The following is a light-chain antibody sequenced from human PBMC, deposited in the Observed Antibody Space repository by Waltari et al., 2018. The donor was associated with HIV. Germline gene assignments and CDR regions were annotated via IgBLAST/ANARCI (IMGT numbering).Light chain of an antibody. V-gene: IGLV1-40*01. CDR1: SSNIGAGYD. J-gene: IGLJ1*01. Sequence: QSVLTQPPSVSGAPGQRVPISCTGSSSNIGAGYDVHWYHQLPGTAPKLLIYGNSNRPSGVPDRFSGSKSGNSASLAITGLQAEDEADYYCQSYDSSLSAYVFGTGTKVTVL. CDR3: QSYDSSLSAYV. CDR2: GNS.